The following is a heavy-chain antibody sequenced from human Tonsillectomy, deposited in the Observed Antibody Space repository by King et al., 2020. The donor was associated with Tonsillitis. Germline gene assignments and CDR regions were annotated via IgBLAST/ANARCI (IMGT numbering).Heavy chain of an antibody. CDR3: ARVSNLRITGTPW. J-gene: IGHJ4*02. CDR1: GYTFTSYD. D-gene: IGHD1-20*01. CDR2: MNPNSGNT. Sequence: QLVQSGAEVKKPGASVKVSCKASGYTFTSYDINWVRQATGQGLEWMGWMNPNSGNTGYAQKFQGRVTMTRNTSISTAYMELRSLRYEDTAVYYCARVSNLRITGTPWWGQRTLVTVSS. V-gene: IGHV1-8*01.